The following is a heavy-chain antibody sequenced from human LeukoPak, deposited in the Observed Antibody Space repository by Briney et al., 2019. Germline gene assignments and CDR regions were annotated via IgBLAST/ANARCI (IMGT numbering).Heavy chain of an antibody. CDR1: GGSISSGI. V-gene: IGHV3-23*01. CDR2: MSGRGAIT. J-gene: IGHJ4*02. CDR3: AKDQNFGGTLGFDY. Sequence: ETLSLTCTVSGGSISSGIHYWGWIRQPPGKGLEWVSGMSGRGAITHYADSVKGRFTISRDNSKNTMYLQMNSLRAEDTAVYYCAKDQNFGGTLGFDYWGQGILVTVSS. D-gene: IGHD4-23*01.